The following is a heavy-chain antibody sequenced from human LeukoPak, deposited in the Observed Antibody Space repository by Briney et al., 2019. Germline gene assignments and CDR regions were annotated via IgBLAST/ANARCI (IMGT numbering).Heavy chain of an antibody. CDR1: GFTFSSYS. J-gene: IGHJ4*02. Sequence: GGSLRLSCAASGFTFSSYSMNWVRQAPGKGLEWVSSISSSSSYIYYANSVKGRFAISRDNAKNSLYLQMNSLRAEDTALYYCAKDSSHRRGIPDDWGQGTLVVVSS. CDR3: AKDSSHRRGIPDD. V-gene: IGHV3-21*04. CDR2: ISSSSSYI. D-gene: IGHD2-21*01.